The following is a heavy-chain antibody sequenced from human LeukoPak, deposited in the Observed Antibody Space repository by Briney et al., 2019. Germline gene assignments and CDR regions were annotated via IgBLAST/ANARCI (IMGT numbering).Heavy chain of an antibody. D-gene: IGHD3-10*01. V-gene: IGHV3-30*03. Sequence: GGSLRLSCAAAGFTFSTSNMNWVRQAPGKGLRWLTVISNDGYTKKYADSVKGRFSVSRDNSKNTVYLQMDSLRADDTAFYFCARAAGSVGYLIDSWGHGTLVFVSS. CDR2: ISNDGYTK. CDR1: GFTFSTSN. J-gene: IGHJ5*01. CDR3: ARAAGSVGYLIDS.